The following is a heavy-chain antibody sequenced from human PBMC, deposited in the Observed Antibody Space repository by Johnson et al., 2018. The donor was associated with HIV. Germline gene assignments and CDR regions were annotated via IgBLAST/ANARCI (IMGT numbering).Heavy chain of an antibody. J-gene: IGHJ3*02. CDR2: IYSGGNT. CDR1: GFTFSDYY. D-gene: IGHD5-24*01. V-gene: IGHV3-66*01. Sequence: VQLVESGGGLVKPGGSLRLSCAASGFTFSDYYMSWIRQAPGKGLEWVSVIYSGGNTYYADSVKGRFTISRDSSKNTLYLQIDTLKAEDTAIYYCAKSKLQFLAPDAFDIWGQGTMVTVSS. CDR3: AKSKLQFLAPDAFDI.